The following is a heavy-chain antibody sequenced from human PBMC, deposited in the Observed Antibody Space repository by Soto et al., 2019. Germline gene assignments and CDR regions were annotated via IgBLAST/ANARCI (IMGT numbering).Heavy chain of an antibody. CDR2: MNPNSGNT. CDR3: ARVPRTFGYCSSTSCPRTFDI. Sequence: ASVKVSCKASGYTFTSYDINWVRQATGQGLEWMGWMNPNSGNTGYAQKFQGRVTMTRNTSISTAYMELSSLRSEDTAVYYCARVPRTFGYCSSTSCPRTFDIWGQGTMVTVSS. CDR1: GYTFTSYD. D-gene: IGHD2-2*01. V-gene: IGHV1-8*01. J-gene: IGHJ3*02.